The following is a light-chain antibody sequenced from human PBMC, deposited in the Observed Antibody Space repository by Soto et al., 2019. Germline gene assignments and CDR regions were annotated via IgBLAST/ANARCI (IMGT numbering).Light chain of an antibody. Sequence: DIQMTQSPSTLSASVGDRVTITCRASQSISSWLAWYQQKPGKAPKLLIYDASSRATGIPDRFSGSGSGTDFTLTITRLEPEDFAVYYCQQYGGSPMYTFGQGTKLEIK. J-gene: IGKJ2*01. CDR2: DAS. CDR3: QQYGGSPMYT. V-gene: IGKV1-5*01. CDR1: QSISSW.